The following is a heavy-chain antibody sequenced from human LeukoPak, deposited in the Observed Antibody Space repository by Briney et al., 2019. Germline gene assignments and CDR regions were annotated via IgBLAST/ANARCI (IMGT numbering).Heavy chain of an antibody. V-gene: IGHV3-30*18. J-gene: IGHJ3*02. CDR2: ISYDGSNK. D-gene: IGHD1-1*01. Sequence: PGGSLRLSCAASGFTFSSYGMRWVRQAPGKGLEWVAVISYDGSNKYYADSVKGRFSISRDNSKNTLYLQMNSLRAEDTAVYYCAKDEEFGYWKSNAFDIWGQGTMVTVSS. CDR1: GFTFSSYG. CDR3: AKDEEFGYWKSNAFDI.